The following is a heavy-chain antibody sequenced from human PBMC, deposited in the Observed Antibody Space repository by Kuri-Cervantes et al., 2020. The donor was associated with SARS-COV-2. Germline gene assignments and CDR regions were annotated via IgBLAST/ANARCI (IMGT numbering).Heavy chain of an antibody. J-gene: IGHJ6*02. V-gene: IGHV3-33*01. D-gene: IGHD2-2*01. CDR3: ARAPDIVVVPAAIDRRIYYYGMDV. CDR1: GFTFSSYG. CDR2: IWYDGSEK. Sequence: GSLRLSCVASGFTFSSYGVHWVRQVPGEGLEWLAVIWYDGSEKYYADSVKGRFTISRDNAKNSLYLQMNSLRAEDTAVYYCARAPDIVVVPAAIDRRIYYYGMDVWGQGTTVTVSS.